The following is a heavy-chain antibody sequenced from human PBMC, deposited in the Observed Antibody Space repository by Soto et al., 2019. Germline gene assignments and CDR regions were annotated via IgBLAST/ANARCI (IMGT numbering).Heavy chain of an antibody. D-gene: IGHD2-15*01. V-gene: IGHV3-30*18. CDR2: ISYDGSDK. Sequence: PGGSLRLSCAASGFTLSSYGMHWVRQAPGKGLEWVAVISYDGSDKYYTDSVKGRFTISRDNSKNTLYLQVNSLRGEDTAVYYYAKDRSGDIVVVITATAYYYYGMDVWGQGTTVTVSS. J-gene: IGHJ6*02. CDR1: GFTLSSYG. CDR3: AKDRSGDIVVVITATAYYYYGMDV.